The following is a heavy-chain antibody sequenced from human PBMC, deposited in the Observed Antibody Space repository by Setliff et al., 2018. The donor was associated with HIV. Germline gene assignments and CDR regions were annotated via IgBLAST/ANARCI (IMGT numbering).Heavy chain of an antibody. CDR2: IYYSGSI. V-gene: IGHV4-30-4*08. CDR1: GGSISSGDYY. J-gene: IGHJ6*04. D-gene: IGHD4-17*01. Sequence: SETLSLTCTVSGGSISSGDYYWSWIRQPPGKGLEWIGYIYYSGSIYYNPSLKSRVTISIDTSKNQFSLKLSSVTAADTAVYYCARAPLSRLRSYYYYYGMDVWGKGTTVTVSS. CDR3: ARAPLSRLRSYYYYYGMDV.